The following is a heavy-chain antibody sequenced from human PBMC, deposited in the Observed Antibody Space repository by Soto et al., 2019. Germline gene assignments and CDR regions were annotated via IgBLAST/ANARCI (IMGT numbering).Heavy chain of an antibody. CDR2: INHRVST. D-gene: IGHD3-10*01. J-gene: IGHJ6*02. V-gene: IGHV4-34*01. Sequence: SETLSLTCAVYRGFFSGYYWSWIRQAPGKWRGWIGEINHRVSTNYNPSLKRRVTRSGDTSNNHISLQLSSVTAEDTAMLYCARRPSQYPGNYHYYYYYMDIWGQGTPVTVSS. CDR1: RGFFSGYY. CDR3: ARRPSQYPGNYHYYYYYMDI.